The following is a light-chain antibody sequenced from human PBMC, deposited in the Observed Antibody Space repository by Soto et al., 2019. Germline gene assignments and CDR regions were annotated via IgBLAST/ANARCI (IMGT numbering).Light chain of an antibody. CDR1: QSISSW. J-gene: IGKJ1*01. Sequence: IQMTQSPSSLSASVGDRVTITCLASQSISSWLAWYQQKPGKAPKLLIYDASSLESGVPSRFSGSGSGTEFTLTISSLQPDDFATYYCQQYNSYSWKFGQGTKVDIK. CDR3: QQYNSYSWK. V-gene: IGKV1-5*01. CDR2: DAS.